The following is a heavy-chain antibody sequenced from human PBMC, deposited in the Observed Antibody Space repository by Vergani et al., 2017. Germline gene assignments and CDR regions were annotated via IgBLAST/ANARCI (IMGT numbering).Heavy chain of an antibody. CDR1: GYTFTGYY. V-gene: IGHV1-2*04. D-gene: IGHD3-22*01. J-gene: IGHJ4*02. Sequence: QVQLVQSGAEVKKPGASVKVSCKASGYTFTGYYMHWVRQAPGQGLEWMGWINPNSGGTNYAQKFQGWVTMTRDTSISTAYMELSSLRSEDTAVYYCATDHYYDSSGTIGRGFDYWGQGTLVTVSS. CDR2: INPNSGGT. CDR3: ATDHYYDSSGTIGRGFDY.